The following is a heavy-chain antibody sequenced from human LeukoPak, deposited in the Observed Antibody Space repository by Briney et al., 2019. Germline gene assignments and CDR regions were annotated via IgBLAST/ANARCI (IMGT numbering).Heavy chain of an antibody. V-gene: IGHV4-39*07. D-gene: IGHD3-10*01. CDR1: GGSISSSSYY. CDR2: IYYSGST. Sequence: RTSETLSLTCTVSGGSISSSSYYWGWIRQPPGKGLEWIGSIYYSGSTYYNPSLKSRVTISVDTSKNQFSLKLSSVTAADTAIYYCASFTITYNPFDYWGQGTLVTVSS. CDR3: ASFTITYNPFDY. J-gene: IGHJ4*02.